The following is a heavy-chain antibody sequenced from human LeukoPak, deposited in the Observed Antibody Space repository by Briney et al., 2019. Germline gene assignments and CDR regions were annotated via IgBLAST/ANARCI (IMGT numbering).Heavy chain of an antibody. J-gene: IGHJ5*02. CDR3: ARGLPSSTRTYNWFDP. CDR1: GFTFSTYG. D-gene: IGHD2-2*01. V-gene: IGHV3-30*02. Sequence: GGSLRLSCAASGFTFSTYGMHWVRQAPGKGLEWVAFIHYDGGNEYNGDSVKGRFTTSRDNSKNTLYLQMNSLRPEDTAVYYCARGLPSSTRTYNWFDPWGPGTLVTVSS. CDR2: IHYDGGNE.